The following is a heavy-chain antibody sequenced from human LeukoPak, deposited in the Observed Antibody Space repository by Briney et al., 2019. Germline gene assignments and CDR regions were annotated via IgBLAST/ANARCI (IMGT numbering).Heavy chain of an antibody. CDR1: VFSFSTYS. J-gene: IGHJ5*02. V-gene: IGHV3-23*01. D-gene: IGHD2-8*01. CDR3: AKDVRRCNGACT. Sequence: PGGSLRLSCAASVFSFSTYSFSWVRQAPWKGLEWVSGISASGGDTYYADSVKGRFTISRDNSKNTLSLQMNSLRVEDTAIYYCAKDVRRCNGACTWGQGTLVTVSS. CDR2: ISASGGDT.